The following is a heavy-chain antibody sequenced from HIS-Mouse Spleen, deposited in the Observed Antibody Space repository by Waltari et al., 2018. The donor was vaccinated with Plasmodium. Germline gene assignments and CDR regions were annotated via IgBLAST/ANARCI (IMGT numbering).Heavy chain of an antibody. CDR1: GGSISSSSYY. Sequence: QLQLQESGPGLVKPSETLSLTCTVSGGSISSSSYYWGWIRQPPGKGLEWIGSIYYSGSTYYNPSLKSRVTISVDTSKNQFSLKLSSVTAADTAVYYYARDRITGTSYFDYWGQGTLVTVSS. D-gene: IGHD1-7*01. CDR2: IYYSGST. J-gene: IGHJ4*02. CDR3: ARDRITGTSYFDY. V-gene: IGHV4-39*07.